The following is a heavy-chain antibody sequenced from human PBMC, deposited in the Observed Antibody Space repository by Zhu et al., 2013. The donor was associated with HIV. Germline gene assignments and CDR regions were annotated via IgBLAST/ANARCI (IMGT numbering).Heavy chain of an antibody. CDR3: AREWVGGIFYFDY. CDR1: GGSISSSSYY. Sequence: QVQLQESGPGLVKPSETLSLTCTVSGGSISSSSYYWGWIRQPPGKGLEWIGSIYYSGSTYYNPSLKSRVTISVNTSKNQFSLKLSSVTAADTAVYYCAREWVGGIFYFDYWGQGTLVTGLL. V-gene: IGHV4-39*07. J-gene: IGHJ4*02. D-gene: IGHD3-16*01. CDR2: IYYSGST.